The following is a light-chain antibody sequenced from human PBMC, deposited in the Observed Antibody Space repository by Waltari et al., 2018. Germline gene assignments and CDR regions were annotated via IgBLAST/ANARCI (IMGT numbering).Light chain of an antibody. V-gene: IGKV4-1*01. Sequence: DIVMPQSPDSLAVSLGERATINCKSSQTVLYSSDNNNYLAWYQQKLGQPPKLLIYWASTRASGVPDRFSGSGSGTDFTLTISSLQAEDVAVYYCQQYYDTPRTFGQGTRVEIK. CDR2: WAS. J-gene: IGKJ1*01. CDR3: QQYYDTPRT. CDR1: QTVLYSSDNNNY.